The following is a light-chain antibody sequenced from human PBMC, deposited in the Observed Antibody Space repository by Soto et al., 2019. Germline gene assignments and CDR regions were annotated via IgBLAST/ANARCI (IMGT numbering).Light chain of an antibody. Sequence: IVLTQSPGTLSLSPWERATLSCRASQSVSSSYLAWYQQKPGQAPRLLIYGASSRATGIPDRFSGSGSGTDFTLTISRLEPEDFAVYYCQYYGSSPFTFGPGTKVDIK. CDR1: QSVSSSY. J-gene: IGKJ3*01. V-gene: IGKV3-20*01. CDR3: QYYGSSPFT. CDR2: GAS.